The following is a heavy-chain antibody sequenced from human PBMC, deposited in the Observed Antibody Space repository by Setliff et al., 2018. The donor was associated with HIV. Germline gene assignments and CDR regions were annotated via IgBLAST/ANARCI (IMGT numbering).Heavy chain of an antibody. CDR2: LNSDGTKT. Sequence: SLRLSCEASGFTFRNYWMYWVRQVPGKGLVWVSRLNSDGTKTNYADSVKGRFTISRDNANNTLYLQMNSLRAEDTAVYYCARDNWGPDYWGRGTLVTVSS. V-gene: IGHV3-74*01. CDR1: GFTFRNYW. CDR3: ARDNWGPDY. D-gene: IGHD7-27*01. J-gene: IGHJ4*02.